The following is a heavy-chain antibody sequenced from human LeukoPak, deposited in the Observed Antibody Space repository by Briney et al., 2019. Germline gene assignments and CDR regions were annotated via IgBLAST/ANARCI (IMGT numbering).Heavy chain of an antibody. V-gene: IGHV3-66*01. J-gene: IGHJ5*02. CDR1: GFTFDDYA. CDR2: IYSGGST. D-gene: IGHD3-9*01. CDR3: ARETGYDILTGSLNNYNWFDP. Sequence: GGSLRLSCAASGFTFDDYAMHWVRQAPGKGLEWVSVIYSGGSTYYADSVKGRFTISRDNSKNTLYLQMNSLRAEDTAVYYCARETGYDILTGSLNNYNWFDPWGQGTLVTVSS.